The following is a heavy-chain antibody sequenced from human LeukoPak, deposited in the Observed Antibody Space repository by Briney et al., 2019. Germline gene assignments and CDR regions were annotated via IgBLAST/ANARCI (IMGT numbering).Heavy chain of an antibody. Sequence: GGSLRLSCAASGFTFSDYYMSWIRQAPGKGLEWVSYISSSGSAIYYADSVKGRFTISRDNAKNSLYLQMSSLRVEDTAVYYCARDPFYYGGNQWGQGTLVTVSS. CDR3: ARDPFYYGGNQ. D-gene: IGHD4-23*01. CDR1: GFTFSDYY. V-gene: IGHV3-11*01. J-gene: IGHJ4*02. CDR2: ISSSGSAI.